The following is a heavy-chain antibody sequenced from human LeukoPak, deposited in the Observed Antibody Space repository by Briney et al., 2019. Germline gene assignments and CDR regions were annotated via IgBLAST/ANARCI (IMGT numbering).Heavy chain of an antibody. CDR1: GFTFSNAW. CDR3: GRTIAQYSNSWLYYFYGLDV. CDR2: ISGGSEDS. Sequence: GGSLRLSCAASGFTFSNAWMTWVRQAPGKGLEWVSSISGGSEDSYYADSVKGRFTISRDNSRSTLYLQMNSLRADDTAVYYCGRTIAQYSNSWLYYFYGLDVWGQGTTVTVSS. V-gene: IGHV3-23*01. J-gene: IGHJ6*02. D-gene: IGHD6-13*01.